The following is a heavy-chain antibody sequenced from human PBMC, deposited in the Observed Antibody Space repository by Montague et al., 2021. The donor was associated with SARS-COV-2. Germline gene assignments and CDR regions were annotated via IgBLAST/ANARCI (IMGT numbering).Heavy chain of an antibody. V-gene: IGHV4-34*01. D-gene: IGHD1-26*01. CDR2: INHTGNS. Sequence: SETLSLTCAVYGGSFTNKYWTWIRQPPGKGLEWIGEINHTGNSNYSPSLKRRVTISVDTSKNQFSLKLSSVTAADTAVYYCARGLMSGSYYLGLDYWGQGTLVTVS. J-gene: IGHJ4*02. CDR3: ARGLMSGSYYLGLDY. CDR1: GGSFTNKY.